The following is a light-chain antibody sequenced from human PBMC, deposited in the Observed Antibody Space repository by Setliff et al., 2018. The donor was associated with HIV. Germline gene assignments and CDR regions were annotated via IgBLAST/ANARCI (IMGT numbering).Light chain of an antibody. CDR1: SSDVGVYDY. Sequence: QSVLAQPPSASGSPGQSVTISCTGTSSDVGVYDYVSWYQHHPGKAPKLIISEVNKRPSGVPDRFSGSKSGNTASLTVSGLQAEDEADYFCSSYADTNNFVFGSGTKVTV. V-gene: IGLV2-8*01. J-gene: IGLJ1*01. CDR3: SSYADTNNFV. CDR2: EVN.